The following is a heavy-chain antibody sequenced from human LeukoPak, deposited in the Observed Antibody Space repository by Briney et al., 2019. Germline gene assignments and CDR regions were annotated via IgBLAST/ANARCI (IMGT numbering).Heavy chain of an antibody. CDR2: IKEDGSAK. V-gene: IGHV3-7*03. CDR3: ARTYFYDSGTSSGWGQFDY. Sequence: GGSLRLSCAASGFTFSSYSMSWVRQAPGKGLEWVANIKEDGSAKYYVDSVKGRFTISRDNAKNSLYLHMNSLRAEDTAVYYYARTYFYDSGTSSGWGQFDYWGQGTLVTVSS. J-gene: IGHJ4*02. CDR1: GFTFSSYS. D-gene: IGHD3-10*01.